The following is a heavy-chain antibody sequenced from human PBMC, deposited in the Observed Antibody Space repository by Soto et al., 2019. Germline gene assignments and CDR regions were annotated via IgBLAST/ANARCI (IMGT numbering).Heavy chain of an antibody. Sequence: PSETLSLTCAVSGGSISSSNWWSWVRQPPGKGLEWIGEIYHSGSTNYNPSLKSRVTISVDKSKNQFSLKLSSVTAADTAVYYCASLQYDILTGPWAFDIWGQGKMVTVSS. CDR3: ASLQYDILTGPWAFDI. D-gene: IGHD3-9*01. CDR1: GGSISSSNW. V-gene: IGHV4-4*02. CDR2: IYHSGST. J-gene: IGHJ3*02.